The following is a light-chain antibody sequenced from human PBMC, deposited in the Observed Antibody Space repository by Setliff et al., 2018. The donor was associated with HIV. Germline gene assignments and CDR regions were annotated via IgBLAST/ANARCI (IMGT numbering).Light chain of an antibody. J-gene: IGLJ2*01. V-gene: IGLV7-46*01. CDR2: DAG. CDR1: TGAATSGHF. CDR3: LLFYSGVRV. Sequence: QAVVTQEPSLTVSPGGTVTLTCASDTGAATSGHFPYWFQQRPGQAPRTLIYDAGTKLSSTPARFSGSLLGGKAVLTLSGAQPEDEAEYYCLLFYSGVRVFGGGTK.